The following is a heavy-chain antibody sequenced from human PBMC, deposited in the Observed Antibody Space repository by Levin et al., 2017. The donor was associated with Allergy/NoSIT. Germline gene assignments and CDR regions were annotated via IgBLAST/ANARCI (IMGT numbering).Heavy chain of an antibody. CDR2: IYYSGST. D-gene: IGHD3-10*01. J-gene: IGHJ4*02. CDR1: GGSISSGGYY. V-gene: IGHV4-31*03. Sequence: SETLSLTCTVSGGSISSGGYYWSWIRQHPGKDLEWIGYIYYSGSTYYNPSLKSRVTISVDTSKNQFSLKLSSVTAADTAVYYCAREYGSGSYYIGDWGQGTLVTVSS. CDR3: AREYGSGSYYIGD.